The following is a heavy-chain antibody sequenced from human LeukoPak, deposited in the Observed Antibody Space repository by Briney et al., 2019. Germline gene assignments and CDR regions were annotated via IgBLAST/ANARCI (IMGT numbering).Heavy chain of an antibody. CDR2: INHSGST. J-gene: IGHJ4*02. CDR1: GGSFIGYY. D-gene: IGHD3-3*01. Sequence: SETLSLTCAVYGGSFIGYYWSWLRQPPGKGLECIGEINHSGSTNYNPSLKSRVTISVDTSKNQFSLKMSSVTAADTAVYYCARRQGGFWSGYYPKPEYFDYWGQGTLVTVSS. CDR3: ARRQGGFWSGYYPKPEYFDY. V-gene: IGHV4-34*01.